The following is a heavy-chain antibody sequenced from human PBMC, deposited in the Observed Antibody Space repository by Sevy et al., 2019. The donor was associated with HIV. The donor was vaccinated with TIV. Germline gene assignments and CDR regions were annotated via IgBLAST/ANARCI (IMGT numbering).Heavy chain of an antibody. V-gene: IGHV4-59*01. Sequence: SETLSLTCTVSGGSISSYYWSWIRQPPGKGLEWIGYIYYSGSTNYNPSLKSRVTISVDTSKNQVSLKLSSVTAADTAVYYCARDQVGDSSSWSYYYYGMDVWGQGTTVTVSS. CDR3: ARDQVGDSSSWSYYYYGMDV. D-gene: IGHD6-13*01. J-gene: IGHJ6*02. CDR1: GGSISSYY. CDR2: IYYSGST.